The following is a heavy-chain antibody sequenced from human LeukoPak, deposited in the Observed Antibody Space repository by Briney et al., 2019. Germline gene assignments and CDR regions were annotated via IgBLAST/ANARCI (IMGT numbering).Heavy chain of an antibody. CDR2: INTNSGNP. CDR1: GYTFTGYY. Sequence: ASVKVSCKASGYTFTGYYMHWVRQAPGEGLEWMGWINTNSGNPTYAQGFTGRFVFSLDTSVSTAYLQISSLKAEDTAVYYCARAADMITFGEYYFDYWGQGTLVTVSS. J-gene: IGHJ4*02. D-gene: IGHD3-16*01. V-gene: IGHV7-4-1*02. CDR3: ARAADMITFGEYYFDY.